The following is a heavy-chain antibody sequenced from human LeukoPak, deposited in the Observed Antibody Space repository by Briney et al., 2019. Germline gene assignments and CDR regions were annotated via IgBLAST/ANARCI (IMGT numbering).Heavy chain of an antibody. CDR2: IYSGGST. D-gene: IGHD6-19*01. Sequence: GVLRLSCAASGFTVSSNYMSWVRQAPGKGLEWVSVIYSGGSTYYADSVKGRFTISRDNSKNTLYLQMNSLRAEDTAVYYCARDRVGSGWFDYWGQGTLVTVSS. CDR3: ARDRVGSGWFDY. V-gene: IGHV3-66*01. CDR1: GFTVSSNY. J-gene: IGHJ4*02.